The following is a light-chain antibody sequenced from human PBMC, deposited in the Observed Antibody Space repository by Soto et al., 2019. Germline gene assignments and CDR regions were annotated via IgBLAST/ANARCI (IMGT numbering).Light chain of an antibody. Sequence: QSAVTQHASVSGSPGQAMTISCSGSSSDVGAHNFVSWYQHHPGKAPKLMIYEVSNRPSGVSNRFSGSKSGNTASLTISGLQAEDEADYYCNSYTSSNTYVFGNGTKVTVL. J-gene: IGLJ1*01. CDR2: EVS. CDR3: NSYTSSNTYV. V-gene: IGLV2-14*01. CDR1: SSDVGAHNF.